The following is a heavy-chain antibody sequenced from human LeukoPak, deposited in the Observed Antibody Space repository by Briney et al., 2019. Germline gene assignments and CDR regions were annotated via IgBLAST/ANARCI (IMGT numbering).Heavy chain of an antibody. CDR1: GYTFTTYA. J-gene: IGHJ4*02. CDR2: IIPIFGTA. CDR3: ARDLRPYYYGSGSYF. D-gene: IGHD3-10*01. Sequence: SVKVSCKASGYTFTTYAISWVRQAPGQGLEWMGRIIPIFGTANYAQKFQGRVTITTVESTSTAYMELSSLRSEDTAVYYCARDLRPYYYGSGSYFWGQGTLVTVSS. V-gene: IGHV1-69*05.